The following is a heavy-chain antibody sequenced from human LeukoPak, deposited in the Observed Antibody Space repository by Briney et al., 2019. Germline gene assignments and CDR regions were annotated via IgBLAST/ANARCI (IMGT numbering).Heavy chain of an antibody. Sequence: GASVKVSCKVSGYTLTELSMHWVRQAPGKGPEWMGGFDPEDGETIYAQKFQGRVTMTEDTSTDTAYMELSSLRSEDTAVYYCATRGTTLYYYDSSGYTRWFGPWGQGTLVTVSS. V-gene: IGHV1-24*01. D-gene: IGHD3-22*01. CDR1: GYTLTELS. J-gene: IGHJ5*02. CDR2: FDPEDGET. CDR3: ATRGTTLYYYDSSGYTRWFGP.